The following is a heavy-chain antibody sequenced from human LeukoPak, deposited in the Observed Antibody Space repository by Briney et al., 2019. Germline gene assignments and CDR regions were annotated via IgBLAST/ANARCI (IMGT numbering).Heavy chain of an antibody. D-gene: IGHD1-26*01. CDR3: ARSRAFNSGAFDP. J-gene: IGHJ5*02. CDR2: IYYSGST. Sequence: SETLSLTCTVSGGSVSSGSYYWSWIRQPPGKGLEWIGYIYYSGSTNYNPSLKSRVTISVDTSKNQFSLRLNSVTAADTAVYYCARSRAFNSGAFDPWGQGSLVTVSS. V-gene: IGHV4-61*01. CDR1: GGSVSSGSYY.